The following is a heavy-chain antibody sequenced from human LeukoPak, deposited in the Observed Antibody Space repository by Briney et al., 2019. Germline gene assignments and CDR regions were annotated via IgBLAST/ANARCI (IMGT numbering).Heavy chain of an antibody. CDR3: ARLGAASSPYCSSTSCYGFDD. V-gene: IGHV5-51*01. CDR2: IYPGDSDS. Sequence: GESLKISCQGSGYSFTNYWIGWVRQMPGKGLEWMGIIYPGDSDSRYSPSFQGQVTISADKSISTAYLQWSSLQASDTAMYYCARLGAASSPYCSSTSCYGFDDWGQGTLVTVSS. D-gene: IGHD2-2*01. J-gene: IGHJ4*02. CDR1: GYSFTNYW.